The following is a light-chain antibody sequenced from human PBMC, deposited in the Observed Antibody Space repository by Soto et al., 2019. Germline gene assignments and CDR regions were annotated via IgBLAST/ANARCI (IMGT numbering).Light chain of an antibody. Sequence: EIVLTQSPATLSLSPGEKATLSCRASQRVSGTLAWFQQKPGQPPRLLFYGASNRATGIPARFSASGSGTDFTLTISSLEPEDFAVYYCQQRTLWPRTFGQGTKVEIK. CDR3: QQRTLWPRT. J-gene: IGKJ1*01. CDR2: GAS. V-gene: IGKV3-11*01. CDR1: QRVSGT.